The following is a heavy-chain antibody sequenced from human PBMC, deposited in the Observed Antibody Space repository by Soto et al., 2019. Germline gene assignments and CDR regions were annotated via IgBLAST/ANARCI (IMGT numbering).Heavy chain of an antibody. CDR3: ARPEYSSSSYGMDV. CDR1: GFTFSSYS. D-gene: IGHD6-6*01. CDR2: ISSSSSTI. V-gene: IGHV3-48*02. J-gene: IGHJ6*02. Sequence: EVQLVGSGGGLVQPGGSLRLSCAASGFTFSSYSMNWVRQAPGKGLEWVSYISSSSSTIYYADSVKGRFTISRDNAKNSLYLQMNSLGDEDTAVYYCARPEYSSSSYGMDVWGQGTTVTVSS.